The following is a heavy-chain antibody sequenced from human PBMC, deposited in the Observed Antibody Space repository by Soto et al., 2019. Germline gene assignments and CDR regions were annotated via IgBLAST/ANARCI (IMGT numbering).Heavy chain of an antibody. CDR1: GFSLSTSGVG. J-gene: IGHJ4*02. CDR2: IYWDDDK. V-gene: IGHV2-5*02. Sequence: QITLKASGPTLVKPTQTLPLTCTFSGFSLSTSGVGVGWIRQPPGKALEWLALIYWDDDKRYSPSLKSRLTITHDTSQNQVVLTMTDMDPVVTATYYCAHGDSSGCYFDYWGQGTLVTVSS. CDR3: AHGDSSGCYFDY. D-gene: IGHD6-19*01.